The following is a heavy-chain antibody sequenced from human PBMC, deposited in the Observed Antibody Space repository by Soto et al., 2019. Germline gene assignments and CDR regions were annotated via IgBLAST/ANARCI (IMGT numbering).Heavy chain of an antibody. CDR1: GFTFSSYW. D-gene: IGHD2-2*01. CDR3: AREGYCSSTSCPIDY. J-gene: IGHJ4*02. V-gene: IGHV3-7*03. Sequence: GGSLRLSCAASGFTFSSYWMSWVRQAPGKGLEWVANIKQDGSEKYYVDSVKGRFTISRDNAKNSLYLQMNSLRAEDTAVYYCAREGYCSSTSCPIDYWGQGTLVTVSS. CDR2: IKQDGSEK.